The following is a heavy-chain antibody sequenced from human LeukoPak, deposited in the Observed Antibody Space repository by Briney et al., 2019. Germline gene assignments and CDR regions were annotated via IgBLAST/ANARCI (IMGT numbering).Heavy chain of an antibody. CDR3: ARRTTVTTIFDY. J-gene: IGHJ4*02. CDR1: GYSFTSYW. D-gene: IGHD4-17*01. Sequence: PGESLKISCKGSGYSFTSYWISWVRQMPGKGLEWMGRIDPSDSYTNYSPSFQGHVTISADKSISTAYLQWSSLKASDTAMYYCARRTTVTTIFDYWGQGTLVTVSS. CDR2: IDPSDSYT. V-gene: IGHV5-10-1*01.